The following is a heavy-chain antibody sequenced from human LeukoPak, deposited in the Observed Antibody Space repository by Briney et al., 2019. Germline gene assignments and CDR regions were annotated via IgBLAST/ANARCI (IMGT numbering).Heavy chain of an antibody. CDR3: ARTSHYVDIAATIPYGIYYFDY. V-gene: IGHV1-2*02. CDR2: INPNSGGT. Sequence: GASVKVSCKASGYTFTGYYMHWVRQAPGQGLEWMGWINPNSGGTNYAQKFQGRVTMTRDTSISTAYMELSRLRSDDTAVYYCARTSHYVDIAATIPYGIYYFDYGGQGTLVTVSS. D-gene: IGHD5-12*01. J-gene: IGHJ4*02. CDR1: GYTFTGYY.